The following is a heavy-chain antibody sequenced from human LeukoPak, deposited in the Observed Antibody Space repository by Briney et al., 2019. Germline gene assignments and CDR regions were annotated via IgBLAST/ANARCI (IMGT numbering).Heavy chain of an antibody. CDR3: ASDIVATSGDF. CDR1: GFTFSDYY. V-gene: IGHV3-11*01. Sequence: PGGSLRLSCAASGFTFSDYYMSWIRQALGKGLEWVAYITSSGDDIYYAESVKGRFTISRDNAKNALFLRMSSLRVEDTATYYCASDIVATSGDFWGQGTLVSVSS. D-gene: IGHD5-12*01. J-gene: IGHJ4*02. CDR2: ITSSGDDI.